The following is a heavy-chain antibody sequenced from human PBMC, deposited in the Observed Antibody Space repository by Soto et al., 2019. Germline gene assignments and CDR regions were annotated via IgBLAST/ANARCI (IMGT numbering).Heavy chain of an antibody. CDR1: GFTFNNHA. Sequence: GGSLRLSCAASGFTFNNHAMNWVRQAPGKGLEWVATISGTGGSAYYADSVKGRFTISRDNSKNTLYLQMNSLRVEDTAVYYCAKDRLGGNFDYWGQGTQVTVSS. CDR2: ISGTGGSA. V-gene: IGHV3-23*01. CDR3: AKDRLGGNFDY. J-gene: IGHJ4*02.